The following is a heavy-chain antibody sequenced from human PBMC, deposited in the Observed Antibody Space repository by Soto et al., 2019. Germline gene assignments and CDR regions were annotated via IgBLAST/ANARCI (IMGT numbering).Heavy chain of an antibody. J-gene: IGHJ5*02. V-gene: IGHV4-30-4*01. CDR2: IYYSGST. CDR1: GGSISSGDYY. D-gene: IGHD2-15*01. Sequence: PSETLSLTCTVSGGSISSGDYYWSWIRQPPGKGLEWIGYIYYSGSTYYNPSLKSRVTISVDTSKNQFSLKLSSVTAADTAVYYCARDNSQNYGSPAASSWFHPWGQGTPGHRLL. CDR3: ARDNSQNYGSPAASSWFHP.